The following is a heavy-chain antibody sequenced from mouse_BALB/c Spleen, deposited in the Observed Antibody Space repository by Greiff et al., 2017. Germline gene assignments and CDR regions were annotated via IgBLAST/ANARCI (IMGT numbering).Heavy chain of an antibody. Sequence: EVKLMESGAELVKPGASVKLSCTASGFNIKDTYMHWVKQRPEQGLEWIGRIDPANGNTKYDPKFQGKATITADTSSNTAYLQLSSLTSEDSAVYYCTRTGGPGKNYFDYWGQGTTLTVSS. CDR1: GFNIKDTY. CDR3: TRTGGPGKNYFDY. V-gene: IGHV14-3*02. J-gene: IGHJ2*01. CDR2: IDPANGNT. D-gene: IGHD3-2*02.